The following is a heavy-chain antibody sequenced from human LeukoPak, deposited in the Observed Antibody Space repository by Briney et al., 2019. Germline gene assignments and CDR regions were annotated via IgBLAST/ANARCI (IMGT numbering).Heavy chain of an antibody. CDR2: INHSGST. J-gene: IGHJ3*02. CDR1: GGSFSGYY. CDR3: ARGFLLRYFDWLKGDAFDI. D-gene: IGHD3-9*01. Sequence: PSETLSLTCAVYGGSFSGYYWSWIRQPPGKGLEWIGEINHSGSTNYNPSLKSRVTISVDTSKNQFSLKLSSVTAADTAVYYCARGFLLRYFDWLKGDAFDIWGQGTMVTVSS. V-gene: IGHV4-34*01.